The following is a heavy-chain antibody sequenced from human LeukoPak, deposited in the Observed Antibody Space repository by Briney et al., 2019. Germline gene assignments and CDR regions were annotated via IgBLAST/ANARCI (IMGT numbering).Heavy chain of an antibody. V-gene: IGHV3-21*04. Sequence: PGGSLRLSCAASGFTFSSYSMNWVRQAPGKGPEWVSSISSSSSYIYYADSVKGRFTISRDNSKNTLYLQMNSLRAEDTAVYYCAKDEGYYDSSGYLDYWGQGTLVTVSS. CDR2: ISSSSSYI. CDR3: AKDEGYYDSSGYLDY. J-gene: IGHJ4*02. CDR1: GFTFSSYS. D-gene: IGHD3-22*01.